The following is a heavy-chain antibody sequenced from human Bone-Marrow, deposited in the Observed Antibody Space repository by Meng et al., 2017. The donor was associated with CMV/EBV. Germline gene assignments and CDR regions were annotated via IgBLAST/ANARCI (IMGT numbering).Heavy chain of an antibody. CDR1: GGSIGSSSSC. Sequence: LTCTVSGGSIGSSSSCWAWIRQSPGKGLEWIGGIYYNGNTNYNPSLKSRITISVDTSKNQFSLKLSSVTAADTAVYYCARRPSGFDIWGQGTMVTVSS. CDR2: IYYNGNT. CDR3: ARRPSGFDI. V-gene: IGHV4-39*01. J-gene: IGHJ3*02.